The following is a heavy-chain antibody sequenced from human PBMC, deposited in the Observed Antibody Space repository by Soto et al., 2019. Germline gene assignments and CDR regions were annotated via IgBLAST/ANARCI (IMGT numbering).Heavy chain of an antibody. Sequence: SETLYLTCAFSGGSISSGGYSWSWIRQPLGKGLEWIGYFYYSGSTNYNPSLTSRVTIPVDTSKNQFSLKLSSVTAADTAVYYCARSMYYSDGSAYSPSDYWGQGILVTVSS. CDR3: ARSMYYSDGSAYSPSDY. CDR2: FYYSGST. D-gene: IGHD3-22*01. J-gene: IGHJ4*02. CDR1: GGSISSGGYS. V-gene: IGHV4-61*08.